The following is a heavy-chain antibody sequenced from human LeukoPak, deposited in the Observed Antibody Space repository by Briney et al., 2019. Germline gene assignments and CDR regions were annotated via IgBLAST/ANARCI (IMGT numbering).Heavy chain of an antibody. CDR2: ISSSGSTI. Sequence: GGSLRLSCAASGFTFSDYYMSWIRQAPGKGLEWVSYISSSGSTIYYADSAKGRFTISRDNAKNSLYLQMNSLRAEDTAVYYCARDRHYYDSSGYYRGDYWGQGTLVTVSS. D-gene: IGHD3-22*01. J-gene: IGHJ4*02. CDR1: GFTFSDYY. V-gene: IGHV3-11*01. CDR3: ARDRHYYDSSGYYRGDY.